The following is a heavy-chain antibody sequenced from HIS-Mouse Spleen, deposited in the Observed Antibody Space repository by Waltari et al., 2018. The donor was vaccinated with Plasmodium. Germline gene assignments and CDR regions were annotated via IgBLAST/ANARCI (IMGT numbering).Heavy chain of an antibody. V-gene: IGHV3-53*01. CDR1: GFTVSSNY. D-gene: IGHD6-6*01. J-gene: IGHJ3*02. CDR3: ARGMKSSSSAFDI. Sequence: EVQLVESGGGLIQPGGSLRLSCAASGFTVSSNYMIWVRQAPGKGLEWVSVIYSGGSTYYADSVKGRFTISRDNSKKTLYLQMNSLRAEDTAVYYCARGMKSSSSAFDIWGQGTMVTVSS. CDR2: IYSGGST.